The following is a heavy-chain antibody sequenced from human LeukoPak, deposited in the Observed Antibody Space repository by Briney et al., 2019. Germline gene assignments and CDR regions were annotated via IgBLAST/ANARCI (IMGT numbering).Heavy chain of an antibody. Sequence: GRSLRLSCAASGFTFDDYAMHWVRQAPGKGLEWVSGISWNSGSIGYADSVKGRFTISRDNAKNSLYLQMNSLRAEDTALYYCAKDMIGCTNGVCYKHFDYWGQGTLVTVSS. CDR1: GFTFDDYA. V-gene: IGHV3-9*01. J-gene: IGHJ4*02. CDR3: AKDMIGCTNGVCYKHFDY. D-gene: IGHD2-8*01. CDR2: ISWNSGSI.